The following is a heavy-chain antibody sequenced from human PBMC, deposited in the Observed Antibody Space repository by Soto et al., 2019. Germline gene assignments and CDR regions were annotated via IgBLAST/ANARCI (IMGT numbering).Heavy chain of an antibody. D-gene: IGHD6-13*01. V-gene: IGHV4-39*01. CDR3: ASTYRKGGIVAVRTFDP. CDR1: GGSISSSSYY. CDR2: SYYCGST. J-gene: IGHJ5*02. Sequence: QLQLQESGPGLVKPSETLSLTCTVSGGSISSSSYYWGRIRQPPGKGLEWIGSSYYCGSTYYNPSCKSRVTISVDTSKNEFSQKLRCVTAADTAVYYCASTYRKGGIVAVRTFDPWGQGTLVT.